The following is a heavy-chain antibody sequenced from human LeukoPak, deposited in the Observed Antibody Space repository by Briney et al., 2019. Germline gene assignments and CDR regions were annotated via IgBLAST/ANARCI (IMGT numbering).Heavy chain of an antibody. J-gene: IGHJ6*03. Sequence: HTGGSLRLSCAASGFTFSSYGMHWVRQAPGKGLEWVAFIRSDGSNKYYADSVKGRFTISRDNSKNTLYLQMNSLRAEDTAVYYCAKVGKTENYYGSGRFSYYYYMDVWGKGTTVTISS. CDR3: AKVGKTENYYGSGRFSYYYYMDV. CDR2: IRSDGSNK. D-gene: IGHD3-10*01. V-gene: IGHV3-30*02. CDR1: GFTFSSYG.